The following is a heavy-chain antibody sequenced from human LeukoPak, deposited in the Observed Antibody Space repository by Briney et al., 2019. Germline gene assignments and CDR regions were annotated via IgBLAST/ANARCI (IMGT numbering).Heavy chain of an antibody. Sequence: GGSLRLSCAASGITFRNYGMHWVRQAPGKGLEWVAIIWYDGSNKYYADSVKGRFTISRDNSKNTLYLQMNSLGVEDTAVYYCASVWRALGYTIDYWGQGTQVAVSS. D-gene: IGHD5-18*01. V-gene: IGHV3-33*01. J-gene: IGHJ4*02. CDR2: IWYDGSNK. CDR1: GITFRNYG. CDR3: ASVWRALGYTIDY.